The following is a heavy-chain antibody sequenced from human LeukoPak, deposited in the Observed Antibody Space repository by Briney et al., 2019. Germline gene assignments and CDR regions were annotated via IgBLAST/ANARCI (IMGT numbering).Heavy chain of an antibody. CDR3: ARDNADASGIDDY. Sequence: GRSLRLSCAASGFTFSGYGMHWVRQAPGKGLEWVAVIWYDGSNEYYADSVKGRFTISRDNSKNTLYLQMNSLRAEDTAVCYCARDNADASGIDDYWGQGTLVTVSS. J-gene: IGHJ4*02. CDR2: IWYDGSNE. V-gene: IGHV3-33*01. D-gene: IGHD3-10*01. CDR1: GFTFSGYG.